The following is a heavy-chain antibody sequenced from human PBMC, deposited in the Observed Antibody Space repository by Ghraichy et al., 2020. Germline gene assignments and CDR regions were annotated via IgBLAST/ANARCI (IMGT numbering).Heavy chain of an antibody. CDR3: VIGEANWVH. Sequence: GGSLRLSCAASGFTFTNYWMTWVRQAPGKGLEWVANIKEDGSVKYYVDSVKGRFTISRDNAKNSLFLQMSSLRVEDTAVYCCVIGEANWVHWGQGTLVTVSS. CDR1: GFTFTNYW. J-gene: IGHJ4*02. D-gene: IGHD7-27*01. CDR2: IKEDGSVK. V-gene: IGHV3-7*01.